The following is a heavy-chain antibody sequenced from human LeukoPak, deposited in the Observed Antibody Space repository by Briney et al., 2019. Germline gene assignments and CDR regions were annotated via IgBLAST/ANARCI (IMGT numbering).Heavy chain of an antibody. J-gene: IGHJ4*02. Sequence: SETLSLTCAVYGGSFSGYYWSWIRQPPGKGLEWIGSIYYSGSTYYNPSLKSRVTISVDTSKNQFSLKLSSVTAADTAVYFCARQPTWSGYVQPFDYWGQGTLVTVSS. CDR3: ARQPTWSGYVQPFDY. CDR2: IYYSGST. V-gene: IGHV4-34*01. D-gene: IGHD3-3*01. CDR1: GGSFSGYY.